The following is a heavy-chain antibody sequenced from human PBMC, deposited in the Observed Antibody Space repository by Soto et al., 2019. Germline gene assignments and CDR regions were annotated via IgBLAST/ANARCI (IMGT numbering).Heavy chain of an antibody. D-gene: IGHD6-19*01. CDR2: ISGSGAST. J-gene: IGHJ4*02. CDR1: GFTFSSSA. V-gene: IGHV3-23*01. CDR3: AKNPSSGWSFFDY. Sequence: GESLKISCAASGFTFSSSAMGWVRQAPGKGLEWVSVISGSGASTYYADSVKGRFTISRDSSKDTLYLQMSSLRVGDTALYYCAKNPSSGWSFFDYWGQGTLVTVSS.